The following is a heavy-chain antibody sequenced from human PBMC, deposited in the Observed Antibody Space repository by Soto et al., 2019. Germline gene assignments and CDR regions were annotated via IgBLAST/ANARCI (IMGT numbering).Heavy chain of an antibody. CDR3: ARDRVSARLRSGFDY. CDR2: INPSGGST. Sequence: ASVKVSCKASGYTFTSYYMHWVRQAPGQGLEWMGIINPSGGSTSYAQKFQGRVTMTRDTSTSTVYMELSSLRSEDTAVYYCARDRVSARLRSGFDYWGQGTLVTV. CDR1: GYTFTSYY. J-gene: IGHJ4*02. D-gene: IGHD6-6*01. V-gene: IGHV1-46*03.